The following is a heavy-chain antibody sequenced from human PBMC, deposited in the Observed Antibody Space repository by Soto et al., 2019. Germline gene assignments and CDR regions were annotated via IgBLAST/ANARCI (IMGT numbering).Heavy chain of an antibody. Sequence: QVQLVQSGAEVKKPGASVKVSCKASGFTFTNYFFHWVRQAPRQGLEWMGIIRPYDGRTNYVQSLQGRVTMTSDTSTSTVYMELSSLRSEDTAVYYCARGDGRGSSGFYYYYGMDVWGNGTTVTVSS. V-gene: IGHV1-46*01. CDR1: GFTFTNYF. CDR3: ARGDGRGSSGFYYYYGMDV. D-gene: IGHD6-25*01. CDR2: IRPYDGRT. J-gene: IGHJ6*04.